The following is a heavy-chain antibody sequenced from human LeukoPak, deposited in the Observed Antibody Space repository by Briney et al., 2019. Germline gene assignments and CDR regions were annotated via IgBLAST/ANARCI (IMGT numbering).Heavy chain of an antibody. J-gene: IGHJ4*02. CDR1: GYTFTGYY. D-gene: IGHD2-2*02. Sequence: GASVKVSCKASGYTFTGYYMHWVRQAPGQGLEWMGWINPNSGGTNYAQKFQGRVTMTRDTSISTAYMELSRLRSDDTAVYYCARGGCSSTSCYIYRTDYWGQGTLVTVSS. CDR3: ARGGCSSTSCYIYRTDY. V-gene: IGHV1-2*02. CDR2: INPNSGGT.